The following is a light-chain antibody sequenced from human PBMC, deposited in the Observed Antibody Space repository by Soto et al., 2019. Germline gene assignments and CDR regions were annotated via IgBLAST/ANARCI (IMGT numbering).Light chain of an antibody. CDR1: TSNIGSNY. J-gene: IGLJ1*01. CDR3: AKWDDSLSGYI. Sequence: QSALTQPPSASGTPGQRVTISCSGSTSNIGSNYVYWYQQLPGTAPKLLIYRNNQRPSGVPDRFSGAKSGTSASLAISGLRTEDEADYSCAKWDDSLSGYIFGTGTKVTVL. V-gene: IGLV1-47*01. CDR2: RNN.